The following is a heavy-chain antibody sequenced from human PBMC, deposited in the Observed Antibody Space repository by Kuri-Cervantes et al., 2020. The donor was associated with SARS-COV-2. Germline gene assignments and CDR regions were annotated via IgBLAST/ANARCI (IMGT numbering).Heavy chain of an antibody. CDR3: ARSIIAVAGFGGRDY. V-gene: IGHV3-53*05. Sequence: GGSLRLSCVASGFTFSSYWMHWVRQAPGKGLEWVSVIYSGGSTYYADSVKGRFTISRDNSKNTLYLQMNSLRAEDTAVYYCARSIIAVAGFGGRDYWGQGTLVTVSS. CDR2: IYSGGST. J-gene: IGHJ4*02. CDR1: GFTFSSYW. D-gene: IGHD6-19*01.